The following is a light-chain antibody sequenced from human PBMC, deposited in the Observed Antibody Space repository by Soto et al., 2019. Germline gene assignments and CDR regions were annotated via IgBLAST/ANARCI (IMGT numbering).Light chain of an antibody. J-gene: IGLJ1*01. V-gene: IGLV2-23*02. Sequence: QSALTQPASVSGSPGQSITISCTGTNSDIGNYNIVSWYQQHPDKAPKLIIYEVTKRPSGVSNRFSGSKSGNTASLTISGLQAEDEGDYHCCSYAGSDVFVVGTGTKVTVL. CDR2: EVT. CDR3: CSYAGSDVFV. CDR1: NSDIGNYNI.